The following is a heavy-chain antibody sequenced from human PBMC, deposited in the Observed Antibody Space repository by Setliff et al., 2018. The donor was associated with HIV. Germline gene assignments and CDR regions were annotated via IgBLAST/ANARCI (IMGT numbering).Heavy chain of an antibody. Sequence: PSETLSLTCAVYGGSFSNYYWSWIRQSPGEGLEWIGEINHGGSTNYNPSLKSRVTMSVDTSKNQFSLQLTSVTAADTAVYYCARSGNILTGYSYYSYFMDVWGGGTTVTVSS. J-gene: IGHJ6*03. CDR3: ARSGNILTGYSYYSYFMDV. CDR1: GGSFSNYY. CDR2: INHGGST. D-gene: IGHD3-9*01. V-gene: IGHV4-34*01.